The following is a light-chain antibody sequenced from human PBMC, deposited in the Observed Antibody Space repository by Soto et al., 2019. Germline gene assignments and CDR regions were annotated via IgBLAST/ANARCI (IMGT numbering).Light chain of an antibody. CDR1: SSDIGGYDF. Sequence: QSALTQPASVSGSPGQSLTISCTGTSSDIGGYDFVSWYRQQPGKAPKLLIYEVSHRPSGVSSRFSASKSGNTASLTISGLQAEDEVDYYCSSYTISSTTVFGTGTKLNVL. V-gene: IGLV2-14*01. CDR2: EVS. J-gene: IGLJ1*01. CDR3: SSYTISSTTV.